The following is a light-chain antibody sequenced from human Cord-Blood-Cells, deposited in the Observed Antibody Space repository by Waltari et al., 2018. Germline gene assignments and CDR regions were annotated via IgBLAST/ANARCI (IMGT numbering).Light chain of an antibody. CDR3: QQYNNWPPLASYT. Sequence: EIVMTQSPATLSVSPGERATLSCRASQSVSSNLAWYQQKPGQAPRLLIYGASTRATGIPARFSGRGSGTEFTLTISSLQSEDFAVYYCQQYNNWPPLASYTFGQGTKLEIK. CDR2: GAS. V-gene: IGKV3-15*01. CDR1: QSVSSN. J-gene: IGKJ2*01.